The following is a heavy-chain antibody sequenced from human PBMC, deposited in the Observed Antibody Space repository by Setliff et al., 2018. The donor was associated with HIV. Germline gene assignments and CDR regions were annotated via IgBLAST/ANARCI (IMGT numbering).Heavy chain of an antibody. J-gene: IGHJ6*03. CDR2: MNPNSGNT. D-gene: IGHD1-26*01. Sequence: ASVKVSCKASGYIFTSYDINWVRQATGQGLEWMGWMNPNSGNTGYAQKLQGRVTITRNTSINTAYMGLSSLRSEDTAVYYCARGYLISGTQQSYYMDVWGKGTTVTVSS. V-gene: IGHV1-8*03. CDR1: GYIFTSYD. CDR3: ARGYLISGTQQSYYMDV.